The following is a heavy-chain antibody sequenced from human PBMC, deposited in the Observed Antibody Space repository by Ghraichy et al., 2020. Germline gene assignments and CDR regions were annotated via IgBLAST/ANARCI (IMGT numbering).Heavy chain of an antibody. Sequence: GGSLRLSCAASGFTFSSYNMNWVRQAPGKGLEWVSSIRSSSSYIYYADSVKGRFTISRDNAKNSLYLQMNSLRAEDTAVYYCTRAFEGRYYYYMDVWGKGTTVTVSS. CDR1: GFTFSSYN. CDR3: TRAFEGRYYYYMDV. V-gene: IGHV3-21*01. CDR2: IRSSSSYI. J-gene: IGHJ6*03.